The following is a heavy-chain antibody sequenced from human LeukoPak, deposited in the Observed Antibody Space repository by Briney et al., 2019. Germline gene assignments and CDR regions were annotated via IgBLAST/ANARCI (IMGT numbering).Heavy chain of an antibody. CDR2: IYYSGST. D-gene: IGHD5-18*01. Sequence: ASETLSLTCTVSGGSISSYYWSWIRQPPGKGLEWIGYIYYSGSTNYNPSLKSRVTISVKTSKNQFSLKLSSVTAADTAVYYCARVMSGYSYGYPDYWGQGTLVTVSS. CDR3: ARVMSGYSYGYPDY. CDR1: GGSISSYY. V-gene: IGHV4-59*01. J-gene: IGHJ4*02.